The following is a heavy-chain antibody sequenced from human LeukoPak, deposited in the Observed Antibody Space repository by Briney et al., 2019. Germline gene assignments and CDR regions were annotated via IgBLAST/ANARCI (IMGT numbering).Heavy chain of an antibody. CDR1: GSTFTVYY. CDR2: FTIDSGST. V-gene: IGHV1-2*02. Sequence: ASVKLSFTASGSTFTVYYIHWGRNPPAQGLELIGFFTIDSGSTKSTQRFQSRVTMSRDTSISTAYMEVSRLRSDDTAVYYCAINYYGSSGTLGIGYWGQGTLVTVSS. D-gene: IGHD3-22*01. CDR3: AINYYGSSGTLGIGY. J-gene: IGHJ4*02.